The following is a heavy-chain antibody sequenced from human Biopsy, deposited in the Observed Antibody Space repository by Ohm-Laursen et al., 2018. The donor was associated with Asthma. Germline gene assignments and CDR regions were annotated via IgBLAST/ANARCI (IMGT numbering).Heavy chain of an antibody. CDR3: AKITTDRQKANNWFDP. Sequence: SLRLSCSASGFTVSRDHMFWVRQAPGKGLEWVSVIYSGGTSHTADSVRGRFTISRGSSRNTLYLQLSTLRVEDTAVYFCAKITTDRQKANNWFDPWGQGTLVTVSS. V-gene: IGHV3-53*01. J-gene: IGHJ5*02. D-gene: IGHD3-22*01. CDR2: IYSGGTS. CDR1: GFTVSRDH.